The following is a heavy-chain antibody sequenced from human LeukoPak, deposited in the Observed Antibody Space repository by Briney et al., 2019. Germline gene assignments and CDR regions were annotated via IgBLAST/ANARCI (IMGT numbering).Heavy chain of an antibody. CDR2: TYYRSNWYN. D-gene: IGHD2-2*01. Sequence: SQTLSLTCDISGDSVSRNNIAWNWIRQSPSRGLEWLGRTYYRSNWYNEYAESVKSRLTISPDTSKNQFSLHLNSVTPEDTAVYYCARGRDAVVVPAADFGYWGQGILVTVSS. CDR3: ARGRDAVVVPAADFGY. J-gene: IGHJ4*02. V-gene: IGHV6-1*01. CDR1: GDSVSRNNIA.